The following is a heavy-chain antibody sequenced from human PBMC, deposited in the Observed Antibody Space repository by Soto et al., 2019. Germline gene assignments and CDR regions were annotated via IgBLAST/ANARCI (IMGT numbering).Heavy chain of an antibody. CDR3: GRARYYDSSGSTAQNYFDY. V-gene: IGHV3-53*01. CDR1: GFTVSSNY. J-gene: IGHJ4*02. D-gene: IGHD3-22*01. Sequence: GGSLRLSCAASGFTVSSNYMSWVRQAPGKGLEWVSVIYSGGSTYYADSVKGRFTISRDNSKNTLYLQMNSLRAEDTAVYYCGRARYYDSSGSTAQNYFDYWGQGTLVTVSS. CDR2: IYSGGST.